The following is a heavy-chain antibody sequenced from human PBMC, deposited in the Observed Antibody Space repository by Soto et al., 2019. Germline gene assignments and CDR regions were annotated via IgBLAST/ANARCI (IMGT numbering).Heavy chain of an antibody. CDR1: GYTFTSYA. V-gene: IGHV1-3*05. CDR3: ARAFVVVTDFDY. D-gene: IGHD2-21*02. CDR2: INAGNGNT. Sequence: QVQLVQSGAEEKKPGASVKVSCKASGYTFTSYAMHWVRQAPGQRIEWMGWINAGNGNTKYSQKFQGRVTITMDTSANTAYMELSSLRSEDTAVYYCARAFVVVTDFDYWGQGTLVTLSS. J-gene: IGHJ4*02.